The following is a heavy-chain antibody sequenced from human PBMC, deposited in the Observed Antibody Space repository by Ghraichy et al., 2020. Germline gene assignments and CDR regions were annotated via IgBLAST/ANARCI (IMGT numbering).Heavy chain of an antibody. CDR3: ARPRVGRNYGAAFDI. Sequence: GGSLRLSCAASGFTFDDYGMSWVRQAPGKGLEWVSGINWNGGSTGYADSVKGRFTISRDNAKNSLYLQMNSLRAEDTALYHCARPRVGRNYGAAFDIWGQGTMVTVSS. J-gene: IGHJ3*02. CDR2: INWNGGST. V-gene: IGHV3-20*01. D-gene: IGHD1-7*01. CDR1: GFTFDDYG.